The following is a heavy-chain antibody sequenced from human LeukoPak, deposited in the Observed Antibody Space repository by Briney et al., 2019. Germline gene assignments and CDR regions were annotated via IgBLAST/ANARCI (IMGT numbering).Heavy chain of an antibody. Sequence: SETLSLTCTVSGGSISSSSYYWGWIRQPPGKGLEWIGSIYYSGSTYYNPSLKSRVTISVDTSKNQFSLKLSSVTAADTAVYYCARQGYYYDSRSNYAFDIWGQGTMVTVSS. CDR2: IYYSGST. CDR3: ARQGYYYDSRSNYAFDI. J-gene: IGHJ3*02. V-gene: IGHV4-39*01. D-gene: IGHD3-22*01. CDR1: GGSISSSSYY.